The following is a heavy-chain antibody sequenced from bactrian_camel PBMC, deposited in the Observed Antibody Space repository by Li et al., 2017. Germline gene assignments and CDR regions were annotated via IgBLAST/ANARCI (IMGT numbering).Heavy chain of an antibody. Sequence: VQLVESGGGLVQPGGSLRLSCAASGFTFSSYAMTWVRQAPGKGLEWVLTIANGGVSTYYADSVKGRFTIFQDNAKNTLYLQMNNLKAEDTAMYYCAADLDGWSLPGVPDEDDFGYWGQGTQVTVS. CDR3: AADLDGWSLPGVPDEDDFGY. V-gene: IGHV3S31*01. J-gene: IGHJ6*01. D-gene: IGHD5*01. CDR1: GFTFSSYA. CDR2: IANGGVST.